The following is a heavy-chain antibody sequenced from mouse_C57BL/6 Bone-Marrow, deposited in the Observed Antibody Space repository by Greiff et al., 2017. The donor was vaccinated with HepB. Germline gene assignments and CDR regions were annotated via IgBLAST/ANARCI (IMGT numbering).Heavy chain of an antibody. D-gene: IGHD2-3*01. CDR3: ARSGVYDGYSGAY. V-gene: IGHV1-50*01. Sequence: VQLQQPGAELVKPGASVKLSCKASGYTFTSYWMQWVKQRPGQGLEWIGEIDPSDSYTNYNQKFKGKATLTVDTSSSTAYMQLSSLTSEDSAVYYCARSGVYDGYSGAYWGQGTLVTVSA. J-gene: IGHJ3*01. CDR1: GYTFTSYW. CDR2: IDPSDSYT.